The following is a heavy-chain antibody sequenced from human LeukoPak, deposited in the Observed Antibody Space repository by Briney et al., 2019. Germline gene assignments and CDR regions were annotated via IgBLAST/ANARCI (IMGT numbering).Heavy chain of an antibody. CDR1: GYTFTSYY. CDR3: AREGRITMVRGIPNWFDP. D-gene: IGHD3-10*01. J-gene: IGHJ5*02. CDR2: IIPIFGTA. V-gene: IGHV1-69*13. Sequence: GASVKVSCKASGYTFTSYYMHWVRQAPGQGLEWMGGIIPIFGTANYAQKFQGRVTITADEFTSTAYMELSSLRSEDTAVYYCAREGRITMVRGIPNWFDPWGRGTLVAVSS.